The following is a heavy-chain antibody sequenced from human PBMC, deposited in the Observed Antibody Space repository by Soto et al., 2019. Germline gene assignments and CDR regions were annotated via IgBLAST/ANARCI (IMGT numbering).Heavy chain of an antibody. D-gene: IGHD2-15*01. CDR1: GYTFTSYG. CDR2: ISAYNGNT. V-gene: IGHV1-18*01. J-gene: IGHJ4*02. CDR3: AREGRHCSGGSCSSGDYFDY. Sequence: ASVKVSCKASGYTFTSYGISWVRQAPGQGLEWMGWISAYNGNTNYAQKLQGRVTMTTDTSTSTAYMELRSLRSDDTAVYYCAREGRHCSGGSCSSGDYFDYWGQGTLVTVSS.